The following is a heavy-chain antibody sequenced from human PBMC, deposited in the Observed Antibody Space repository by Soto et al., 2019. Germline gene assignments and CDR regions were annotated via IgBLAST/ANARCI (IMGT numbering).Heavy chain of an antibody. J-gene: IGHJ3*01. Sequence: QITLKESGPTLVKPTQTLTLTCTFSGFSLSTSGVGVGWIRQPPGKALEWLALIYWDDDKRYSPSLKSRLTXPXXTPNNQVVLTMTNLDPVDTATYCCARLELGDAFDVWGQGTMLIVSS. CDR2: IYWDDDK. V-gene: IGHV2-5*02. CDR1: GFSLSTSGVG. CDR3: ARLELGDAFDV. D-gene: IGHD6-13*01.